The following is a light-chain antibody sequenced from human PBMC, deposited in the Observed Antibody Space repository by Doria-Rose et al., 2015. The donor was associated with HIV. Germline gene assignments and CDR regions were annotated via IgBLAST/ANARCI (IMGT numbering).Light chain of an antibody. V-gene: IGKV3-20*01. Sequence: EIVMTQSPGSLSLSPGELATLSCRASQRVKSSYLAWYQQKPGQAPRLLIYDASTRATGIPDRFSGSGYGTDFTLTISRLEPEDVAVYYCQQYGISRGTFGQGTRLESK. CDR1: QRVKSSY. CDR2: DAS. CDR3: QQYGISRGT. J-gene: IGKJ5*01.